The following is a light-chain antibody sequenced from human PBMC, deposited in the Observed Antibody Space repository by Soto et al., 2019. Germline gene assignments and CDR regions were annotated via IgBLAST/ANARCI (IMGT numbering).Light chain of an antibody. CDR1: QSVSSSY. CDR3: QQYGSSPWT. CDR2: GAS. V-gene: IGKV3-20*01. Sequence: EIVLTQSPGTLSLXPGEXXXXXXRASQSVSSSYLAWYQQKPGQAPRLLIYGASSRATGIPDRFSGRGSGTDFTLTISRLEPEDFAVYYCQQYGSSPWTFGQGTKVEIK. J-gene: IGKJ1*01.